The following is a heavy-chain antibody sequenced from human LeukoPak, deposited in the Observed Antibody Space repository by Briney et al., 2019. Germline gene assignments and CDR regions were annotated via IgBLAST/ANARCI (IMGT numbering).Heavy chain of an antibody. CDR1: GYTLTNYG. Sequence: GASVKVSCKASGYTLTNYGISWERQAPGQGLEWMGWINAYNGNTNSAQNLQGRVTLTTDTSTNTAYMELRSLRSDDTAVDYCARDRDTGLVRYSYYYYGMDVWGQGTTVTVSS. D-gene: IGHD5-18*01. CDR3: ARDRDTGLVRYSYYYYGMDV. J-gene: IGHJ6*02. CDR2: INAYNGNT. V-gene: IGHV1-18*01.